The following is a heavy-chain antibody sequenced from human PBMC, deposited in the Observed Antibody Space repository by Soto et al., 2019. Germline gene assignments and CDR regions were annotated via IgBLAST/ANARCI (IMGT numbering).Heavy chain of an antibody. J-gene: IGHJ4*02. CDR1: GGSVSNSNYY. V-gene: IGHV4-39*01. Sequence: SETLSLTCTVSGGSVSNSNYYWGWIRQSPGKGLEWIGSVYYRGSSYSKSSVKSRVTISVDTSKNQFSLNLNSVTASDTAVYYCVSQRTSVLTQAYFDYWGPGALVTVSS. D-gene: IGHD2-8*01. CDR3: VSQRTSVLTQAYFDY. CDR2: VYYRGSS.